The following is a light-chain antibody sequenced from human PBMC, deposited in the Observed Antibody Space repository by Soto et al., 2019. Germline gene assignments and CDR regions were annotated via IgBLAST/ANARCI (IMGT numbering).Light chain of an antibody. Sequence: QSVLTQPASVSGSPGQSITISCTGSNSDIGTYNYVSWYQQHPGKAPKLVISEVSNRPSGISDRFSGSKSGNAASLTISGLQAEDEDTYYCSSYTSTSTLYVFGPGTKVTVL. V-gene: IGLV2-14*01. CDR2: EVS. J-gene: IGLJ1*01. CDR3: SSYTSTSTLYV. CDR1: NSDIGTYNY.